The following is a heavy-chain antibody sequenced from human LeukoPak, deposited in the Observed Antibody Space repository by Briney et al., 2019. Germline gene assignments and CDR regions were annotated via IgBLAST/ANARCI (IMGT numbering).Heavy chain of an antibody. V-gene: IGHV3-74*03. J-gene: IGHJ4*02. Sequence: GGSLRLSCEASGFTFSSYWMHWVRQVPGEGLVWVSRINSDGSSTTYADSVKGRFTISRDNAKNTLNLQMNSLRVEDTAVYYCAREGRVTGYDFDYWGQGTLVTVSS. D-gene: IGHD5-12*01. CDR1: GFTFSSYW. CDR2: INSDGSST. CDR3: AREGRVTGYDFDY.